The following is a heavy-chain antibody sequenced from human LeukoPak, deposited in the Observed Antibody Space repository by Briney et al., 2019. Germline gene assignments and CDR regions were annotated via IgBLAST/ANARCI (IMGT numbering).Heavy chain of an antibody. D-gene: IGHD6-6*01. CDR1: GFTFSNYA. Sequence: GGSLRLSCAASGFTFSNYAMSWVRQAPGKGLEWFSVISGNGVRTYYADSVKGRFTISRDNYKNTLYMQMNSLRAEDKAVYYCANEAEHSSIWGQGTMVIVSS. V-gene: IGHV3-23*01. CDR2: ISGNGVRT. J-gene: IGHJ3*02. CDR3: ANEAEHSSI.